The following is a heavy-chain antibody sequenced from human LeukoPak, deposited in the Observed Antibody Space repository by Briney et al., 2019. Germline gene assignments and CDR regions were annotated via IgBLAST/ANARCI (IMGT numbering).Heavy chain of an antibody. V-gene: IGHV4-39*07. CDR3: ARRKGYYYGSGSYRFYYYYMDV. D-gene: IGHD3-10*01. CDR1: GGSISSSSYY. CDR2: INHSGST. J-gene: IGHJ6*03. Sequence: SETLSLTCTVSGGSISSSSYYWGWIRQPPGKGLEWIGEINHSGSTNYNPSLKSRVTISVDTSKNQFSLKLSSVTAADTAVYYCARRKGYYYGSGSYRFYYYYMDVWGKGTTVTVSS.